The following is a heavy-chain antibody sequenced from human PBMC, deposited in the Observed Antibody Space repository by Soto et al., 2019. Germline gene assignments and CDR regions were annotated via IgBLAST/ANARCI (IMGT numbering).Heavy chain of an antibody. CDR3: ARVSDYYDSRYYFDY. CDR2: IIPILGTA. J-gene: IGHJ4*02. D-gene: IGHD3-22*01. V-gene: IGHV1-69*01. CDR1: GGTFSSYA. Sequence: QVQLVQSGAEVKKPGSSVKVSCKASGGTFSSYAISWVRQAPEQGLEWMGGIIPILGTANYAQKLQGRVTITADESTSTAYMELSTLRSEDTAVYYCARVSDYYDSRYYFDYWGQGTLVTVSS.